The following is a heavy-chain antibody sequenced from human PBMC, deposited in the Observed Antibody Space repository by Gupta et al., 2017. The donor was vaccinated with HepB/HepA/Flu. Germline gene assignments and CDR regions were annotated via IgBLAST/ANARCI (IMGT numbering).Heavy chain of an antibody. V-gene: IGHV3-23*05. CDR1: GFKVRNSA. Sequence: EEQLLESGGGAVEPGGSLRLSCPASGFKVRNSAGAWGSQAPGTGLEWVATISSSGNKAYADSVRGRITLSRDNSENVLYLQMSGLRGEDTAVYYCAKVLGRIDPFIGWGQGTLVTVS. CDR2: ISSSGNK. D-gene: IGHD2/OR15-2a*01. CDR3: AKVLGRIDPFIG. J-gene: IGHJ3*01.